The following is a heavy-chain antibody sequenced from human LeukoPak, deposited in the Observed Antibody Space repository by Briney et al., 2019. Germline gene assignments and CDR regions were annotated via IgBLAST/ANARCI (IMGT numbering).Heavy chain of an antibody. Sequence: GGSLRLSCAASGFTFSSYSMNWVRQAPGKGLEWVSSISSSSSYIYYADSVKGRFTISRDNAKNSLYLQMNSLRAEDTAVYYCARDRNIVVVPAANEAYYYYGMDVWGQGTTVTVSS. CDR2: ISSSSSYI. V-gene: IGHV3-21*01. CDR3: ARDRNIVVVPAANEAYYYYGMDV. CDR1: GFTFSSYS. D-gene: IGHD2-2*01. J-gene: IGHJ6*02.